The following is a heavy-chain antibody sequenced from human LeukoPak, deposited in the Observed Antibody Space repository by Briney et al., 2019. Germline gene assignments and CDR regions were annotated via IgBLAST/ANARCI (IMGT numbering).Heavy chain of an antibody. CDR2: IKQDGSEK. D-gene: IGHD1-26*01. V-gene: IGHV3-7*01. Sequence: PGGSLRLSCAASGFTFSSYWMSWVRQAPGKGLEWVANIKQDGSEKYYVDSVKGRFTISRDNAKNSLYLQMNSLRAEDTAVYYCARDGPRSGSYPIYYFDYWGQGTLVTVSS. CDR1: GFTFSSYW. J-gene: IGHJ4*02. CDR3: ARDGPRSGSYPIYYFDY.